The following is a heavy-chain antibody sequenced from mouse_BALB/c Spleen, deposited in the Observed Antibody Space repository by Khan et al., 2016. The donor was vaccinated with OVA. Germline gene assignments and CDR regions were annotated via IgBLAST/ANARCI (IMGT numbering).Heavy chain of an antibody. CDR1: GYTFTSYT. CDR2: INPSNGYT. D-gene: IGHD2-14*01. J-gene: IGHJ3*01. Sequence: QVQLQQSGSELARPGASVKMSCKASGYTFTSYTMHWVKQRPGQGLEWIGYINPSNGYTNYNQKFKDKATLNADKSSSTAYMQLSSLTSEDSAVYDCAREGAYYRYGGWFAFWGQGTLVTVSA. CDR3: AREGAYYRYGGWFAF. V-gene: IGHV1-4*01.